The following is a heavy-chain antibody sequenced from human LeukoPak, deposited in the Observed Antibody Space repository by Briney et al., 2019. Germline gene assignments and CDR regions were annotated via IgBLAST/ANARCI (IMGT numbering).Heavy chain of an antibody. V-gene: IGHV3-7*05. CDR1: GFTFSSYW. CDR3: ARLAVCGGDCFSGGVDFDY. D-gene: IGHD2-21*02. CDR2: IKQDGSEK. Sequence: GGSLRLSCAASGFTFSSYWMSWGRQAPGKGLEWVANIKQDGSEKYYVDSVKGRFTISRDNAKNSLYLQMNSLRAEDTAVYYCARLAVCGGDCFSGGVDFDYWGQGTLVTVSS. J-gene: IGHJ4*02.